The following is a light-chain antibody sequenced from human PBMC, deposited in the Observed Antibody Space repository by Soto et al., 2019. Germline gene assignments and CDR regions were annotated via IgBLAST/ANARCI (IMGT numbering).Light chain of an antibody. CDR1: QSCLYSSNNKKY. J-gene: IGKJ1*01. CDR2: WAS. Sequence: DIVMTQSPYSLAVSLGDRSTIKCKSIQSCLYSSNNKKYLAWYQQKPGQPPRLLIYWASTRESGVPDRFSGSGSGTDFTLTISSLQAEDVAVYYCQQYYSTPWTFGQGTKVDIK. V-gene: IGKV4-1*01. CDR3: QQYYSTPWT.